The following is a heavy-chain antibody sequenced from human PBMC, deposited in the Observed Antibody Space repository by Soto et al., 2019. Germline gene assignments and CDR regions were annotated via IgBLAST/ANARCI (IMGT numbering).Heavy chain of an antibody. CDR2: INHSGST. D-gene: IGHD3-16*01. CDR1: GGSFSGYY. CDR3: AMGEMATTPYYYYYYGRDV. J-gene: IGHJ6*02. V-gene: IGHV4-34*01. Sequence: SETLSLTCAVYGGSFSGYYWSWIRQPPGKGLEWIGEINHSGSTNYNPSLKSRVTISVDTSKNQFSLKLSSVTAADTAVYYCAMGEMATTPYYYYYYGRDVWGQGTTVTVSS.